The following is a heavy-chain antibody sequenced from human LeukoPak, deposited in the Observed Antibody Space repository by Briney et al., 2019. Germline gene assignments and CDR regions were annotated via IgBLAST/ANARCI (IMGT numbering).Heavy chain of an antibody. Sequence: ASETLSLTCAVYGGSFSGYYWSWVRQAPGKGLEWVGRIKSKTDGGTTDYAAPVKGRFTISRDDSKNTLYLQMNSLKTEDTAVYYCTTDTYSSWNGYWGQGTLVTVSS. D-gene: IGHD6-13*01. V-gene: IGHV3-15*07. CDR1: GGSFSGYY. CDR3: TTDTYSSWNGY. J-gene: IGHJ4*02. CDR2: IKSKTDGGTT.